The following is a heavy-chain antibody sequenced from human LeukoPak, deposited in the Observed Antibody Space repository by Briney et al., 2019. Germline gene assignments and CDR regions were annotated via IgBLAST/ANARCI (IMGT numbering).Heavy chain of an antibody. Sequence: GASVKVSCKASGYTFTSYGISWVRQAPGQGLEWMGWISAYNGNTNYAQKFQGRVTMTTDTSTSTAYMELRSLRSDDTAVYYCARRADSSGWYGYFDYWAQGTLVTVSS. CDR3: ARRADSSGWYGYFDY. CDR1: GYTFTSYG. D-gene: IGHD6-19*01. J-gene: IGHJ4*02. CDR2: ISAYNGNT. V-gene: IGHV1-18*01.